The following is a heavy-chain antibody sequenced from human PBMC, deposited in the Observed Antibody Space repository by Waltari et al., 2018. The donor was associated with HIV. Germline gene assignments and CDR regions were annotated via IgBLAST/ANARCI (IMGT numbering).Heavy chain of an antibody. Sequence: EVQLVESGGGLVQPGRSLRLSRADSGFTFDDYAMHWVRQAPGKGLEWVSGISWNSGSIGYADSVKGRFTISRDNAKNSLYLQMNSLRAEDTALYYCAKGQTLYWYFDLWGRGTLVTVSS. V-gene: IGHV3-9*01. CDR2: ISWNSGSI. CDR3: AKGQTLYWYFDL. CDR1: GFTFDDYA. J-gene: IGHJ2*01.